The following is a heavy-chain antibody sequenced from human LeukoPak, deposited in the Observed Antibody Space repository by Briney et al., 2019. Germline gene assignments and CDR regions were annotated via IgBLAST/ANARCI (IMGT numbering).Heavy chain of an antibody. D-gene: IGHD3-10*01. CDR3: AKGKNYGSGSYYP. Sequence: PGRSLRLSCAASGFTFDDYAMHWVRQAPGKGLEWVSGISWNSGSIGYAGSVKGRFTISRDNAKNSLYLQMNSLRAEDTALYYCAKGKNYGSGSYYPFGQGTLVTVSS. CDR1: GFTFDDYA. CDR2: ISWNSGSI. V-gene: IGHV3-9*01. J-gene: IGHJ5*02.